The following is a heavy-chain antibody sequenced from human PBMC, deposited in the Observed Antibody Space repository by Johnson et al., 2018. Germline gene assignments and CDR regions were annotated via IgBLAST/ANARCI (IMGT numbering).Heavy chain of an antibody. CDR1: GFSFSSYA. D-gene: IGHD3-10*01. Sequence: EVQLVESGGGLVQPGGSLRLSCAASGFSFSSYALTWVRQAPGKGLEWVSGISGGGGSTYYADSVKGRFTISRDNAKNTLFLQMNSLRAGDTAIYYFAKDAITLAEFLYKGGAFDVWGQGTMVTVSS. V-gene: IGHV3-23*04. CDR2: ISGGGGST. CDR3: AKDAITLAEFLYKGGAFDV. J-gene: IGHJ3*01.